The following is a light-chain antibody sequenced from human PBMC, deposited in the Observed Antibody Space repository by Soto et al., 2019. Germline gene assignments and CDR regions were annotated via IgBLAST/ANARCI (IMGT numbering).Light chain of an antibody. J-gene: IGKJ1*01. CDR2: GAS. CDR1: QSVSSN. V-gene: IGKV3-15*01. CDR3: QQYNNWPPWT. Sequence: EIVMTQSPATLSVSPGERATLSCRASQSVSSNLAWPQQKPGQAPRLLFYGASTRATGIPARFRGSGSGTDVTITISSLQPEDFAVYYCQQYNNWPPWTFGQGTKVEIK.